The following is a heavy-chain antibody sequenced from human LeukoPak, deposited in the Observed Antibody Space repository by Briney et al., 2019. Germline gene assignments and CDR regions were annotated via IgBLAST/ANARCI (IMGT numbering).Heavy chain of an antibody. D-gene: IGHD2-8*01. CDR3: ARDLGGMLILVPSAFDV. CDR2: IYTSGST. J-gene: IGHJ3*01. Sequence: NPSETLSLTCTVSGGSISSGSYYWSWIRQPAGKGLEWIGRIYTSGSTNYNPSLKSRVTISVDTSKNQFSLKLSSVTAADTAVYYCARDLGGMLILVPSAFDVWGQGTKVSVSS. CDR1: GGSISSGSYY. V-gene: IGHV4-61*02.